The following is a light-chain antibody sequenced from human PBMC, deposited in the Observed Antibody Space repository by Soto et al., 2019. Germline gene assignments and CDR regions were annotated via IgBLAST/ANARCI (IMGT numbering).Light chain of an antibody. CDR2: GAS. J-gene: IGKJ5*01. CDR3: RMYIRSTLQIT. V-gene: IGKV3D-15*02. CDR1: QSISSN. Sequence: EVVMKQSPATVSVSPGERTTLSCRASQSISSNLASYQQNLGQAPRLRIYGASNRATGITYRLSGSGSGTVLTLTINWLDSEEIEVFYGRMYIRSTLQITFGQGTRLEIK.